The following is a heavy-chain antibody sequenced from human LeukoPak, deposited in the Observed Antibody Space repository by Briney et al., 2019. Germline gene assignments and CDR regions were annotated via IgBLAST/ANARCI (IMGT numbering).Heavy chain of an antibody. CDR3: ARDFRSAGELLRGGAFDI. CDR2: ISSSSSYI. J-gene: IGHJ3*02. V-gene: IGHV3-21*01. D-gene: IGHD1-26*01. CDR1: GFTFSSYS. Sequence: GGSLRLSCAASGFTFSSYSMNWVRQAPGKGLEWVSSISSSSSYIYYADSVKGRFTISRDNAKNSLYLQMNSLRAEDTAVYYCARDFRSAGELLRGGAFDIWGQGTMVTVSS.